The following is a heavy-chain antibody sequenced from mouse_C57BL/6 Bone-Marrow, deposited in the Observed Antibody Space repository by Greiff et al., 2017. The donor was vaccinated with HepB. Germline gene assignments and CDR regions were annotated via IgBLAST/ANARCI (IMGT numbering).Heavy chain of an antibody. Sequence: EVKVVESGGGLVKPGGSLKLSCAASGFTFSDYGMHWVRQAPEKGLEWVAYISRGSSTIYYADTVKGRFPISRDNAKNTLFLQMTSLRYEDTAMYYCARAYRDYPYYYAMDYWGQGTSVTVSS. CDR2: ISRGSSTI. CDR1: GFTFSDYG. CDR3: ARAYRDYPYYYAMDY. D-gene: IGHD2-4*01. V-gene: IGHV5-17*01. J-gene: IGHJ4*01.